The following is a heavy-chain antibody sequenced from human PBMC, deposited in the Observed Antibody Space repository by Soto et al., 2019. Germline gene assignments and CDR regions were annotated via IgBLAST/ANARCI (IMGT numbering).Heavy chain of an antibody. D-gene: IGHD7-27*01. CDR1: GFTFTSHA. CDR3: ARAPVNPKWGVTMFDY. V-gene: IGHV1-3*01. Sequence: QVHLVQSATEVKRPGASVKVSCQTSGFTFTSHAIQWVRQAPGQRPEWLGWINAGNGNTKYSRRFQGRITITRDTAASTAYMELDSLTSEDTALFCCARAPVNPKWGVTMFDYWGQGTLVTVSS. CDR2: INAGNGNT. J-gene: IGHJ4*02.